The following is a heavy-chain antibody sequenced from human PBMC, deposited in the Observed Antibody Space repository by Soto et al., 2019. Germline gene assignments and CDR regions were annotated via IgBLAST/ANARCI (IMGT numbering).Heavy chain of an antibody. CDR2: ISTKKGDT. Sequence: QVQLVQSGPEVKKPGASVKVSCKTSGYTFTSYGITWVRQAPGQGLEWMGWISTKKGDTNYAQKFQGRVTMTTDTSTSTGYMELRSLRFDDTAIYYCATRSPAFDFWGQGTLVTVS. J-gene: IGHJ4*02. CDR1: GYTFTSYG. CDR3: ATRSPAFDF. V-gene: IGHV1-18*04.